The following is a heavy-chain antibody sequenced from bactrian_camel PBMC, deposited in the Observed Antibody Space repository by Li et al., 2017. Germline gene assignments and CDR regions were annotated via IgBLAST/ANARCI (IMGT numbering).Heavy chain of an antibody. V-gene: IGHV3S5*01. CDR1: GFTFTRHY. CDR2: IFRDGRGT. CDR3: AADHKYCDGIGCYRGGYNY. D-gene: IGHD6*01. J-gene: IGHJ4*01. Sequence: VQLVESGGGLVKPGGSLRLSCQASGFTFTRHYMAWVRQTPGKGLEWVASIFRDGRGTYYNDAVQGRFTISRNNAENSLTLQMNSLSSGDTGLYYCAADHKYCDGIGCYRGGYNYWGQGTQVTVS.